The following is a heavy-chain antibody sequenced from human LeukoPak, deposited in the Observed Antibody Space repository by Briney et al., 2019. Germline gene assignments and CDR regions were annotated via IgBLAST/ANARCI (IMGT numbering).Heavy chain of an antibody. CDR3: ARDLGSIATAGTETFDI. D-gene: IGHD6-13*01. V-gene: IGHV3-21*01. CDR1: GFTFSSYS. J-gene: IGHJ3*02. Sequence: PGGSLRLSCAAPGFTFSSYSINWVRQAPGKGLEWVSSISSGSSYISYADSVKGRFTISRDNAKKSLYLQMNSLRAEDTAAYYCARDLGSIATAGTETFDIWGQGTMVTVSS. CDR2: ISSGSSYI.